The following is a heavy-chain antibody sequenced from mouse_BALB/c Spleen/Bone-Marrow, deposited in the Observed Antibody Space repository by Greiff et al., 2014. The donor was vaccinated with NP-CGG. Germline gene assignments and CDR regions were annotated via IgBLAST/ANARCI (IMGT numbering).Heavy chain of an antibody. CDR2: IWGDGST. D-gene: IGHD2-4*01. CDR3: ARDSFLITRALDY. V-gene: IGHV2-6-7*01. CDR1: GFSLTGYG. Sequence: QVHVKQSGPGLVAPSQSLSITCTVSGFSLTGYGVGWVRQPPGKGLEWLGMIWGDGSTDYNSALKSRLSISKDNSKSQVFLKMNSLQTDDTARYYCARDSFLITRALDYWGQGTSVTVSS. J-gene: IGHJ4*01.